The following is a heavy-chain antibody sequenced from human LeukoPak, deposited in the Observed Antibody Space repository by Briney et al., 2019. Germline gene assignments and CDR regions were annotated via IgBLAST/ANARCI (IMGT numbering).Heavy chain of an antibody. CDR3: AREVVITQGNWFDP. CDR2: IYSGGST. V-gene: IGHV3-53*01. CDR1: GFTVSSNY. D-gene: IGHD3-22*01. J-gene: IGHJ5*02. Sequence: PGGSLRLSCAASGFTVSSNYMSSVRQAPGKGLEWVSVIYSGGSTYYADSVKGRFTISRDNSKNTLYLQMNSLRAEDTAVYYCAREVVITQGNWFDPWGQGTLVTVSS.